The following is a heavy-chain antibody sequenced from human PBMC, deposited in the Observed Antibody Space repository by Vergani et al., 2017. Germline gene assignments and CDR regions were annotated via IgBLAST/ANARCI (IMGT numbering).Heavy chain of an antibody. CDR3: AKVPSVAVAGTVGWFDP. V-gene: IGHV3-23*01. CDR1: GFTFSSYA. Sequence: EVQLLESGGGLVQPGGSLRLSCAASGFTFSSYAMSWVRQAPGKGLEWVSAISGSGGSTYYADSVKGRFTISRDNSKNTLYLQMTSLRAEDTAVYYCAKVPSVAVAGTVGWFDPWGQGTLVTVSS. J-gene: IGHJ5*02. CDR2: ISGSGGST. D-gene: IGHD6-19*01.